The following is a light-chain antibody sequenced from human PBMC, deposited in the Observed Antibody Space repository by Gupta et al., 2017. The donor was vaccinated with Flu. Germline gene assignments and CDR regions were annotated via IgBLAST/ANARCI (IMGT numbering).Light chain of an antibody. Sequence: QSALTQPASVSGSPGQSITISCTGTSSDVGSYNLVSWYQQHPGKAPKLMIYEGSKRPSGVSNHFSGSQSDNTASLTISGLQAEDEADYYCCSYAGSSSVVFGGGTKLTVL. CDR2: EGS. V-gene: IGLV2-23*01. CDR3: CSYAGSSSVV. CDR1: SSDVGSYNL. J-gene: IGLJ2*01.